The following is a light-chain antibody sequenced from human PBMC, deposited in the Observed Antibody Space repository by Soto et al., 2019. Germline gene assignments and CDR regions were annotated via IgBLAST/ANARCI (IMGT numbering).Light chain of an antibody. V-gene: IGLV2-11*01. CDR2: DVN. Sequence: QSALTQPRSVSGSPGQSVTISCTGTSSDVGAYNYVSWYQQHPGKAPKLMIYDVNKRPSGVPDRFSGSKSGSTASLTISGLQSEDEADYLCCSYAGTYTYVFATGTKLTVL. CDR1: SSDVGAYNY. J-gene: IGLJ1*01. CDR3: CSYAGTYTYV.